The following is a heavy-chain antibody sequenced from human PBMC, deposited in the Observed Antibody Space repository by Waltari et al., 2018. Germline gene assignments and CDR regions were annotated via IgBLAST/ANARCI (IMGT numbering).Heavy chain of an antibody. D-gene: IGHD6-13*01. Sequence: QVQLQQWGAGLLKPSETLSLTCAVYGGSFSGYXWSWIRQPPGKGLEWIGEINHSGSTNYCPSLKSRVTISLDTSKNQFSLKLSSVTAADTAVYYCARVGRGGSSWYGWFDPWGQGTLVXVSS. CDR1: GGSFSGYX. V-gene: IGHV4-34*01. CDR3: ARVGRGGSSWYGWFDP. J-gene: IGHJ5*02. CDR2: INHSGST.